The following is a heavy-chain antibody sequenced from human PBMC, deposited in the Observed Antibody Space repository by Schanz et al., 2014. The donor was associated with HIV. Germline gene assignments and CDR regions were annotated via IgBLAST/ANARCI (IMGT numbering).Heavy chain of an antibody. V-gene: IGHV3-7*03. D-gene: IGHD1-26*01. J-gene: IGHJ4*02. CDR3: VKDFTDSKGGFDC. CDR1: EFIFSSYG. Sequence: VQVVESGGGVVQPGRSLRLSCAASEFIFSSYGMHWVRQAPGKGLEWVANIKQDATEKYYVDSVKGRFSISRDTANKSLHLHMTNLKVEDTAFYYCVKDFTDSKGGFDCWGQGALVIVSS. CDR2: IKQDATEK.